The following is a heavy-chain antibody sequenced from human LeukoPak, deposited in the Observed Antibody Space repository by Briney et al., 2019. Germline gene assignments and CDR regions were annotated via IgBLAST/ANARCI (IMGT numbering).Heavy chain of an antibody. J-gene: IGHJ4*02. CDR2: IYYSGST. D-gene: IGHD6-13*01. V-gene: IGHV4-59*01. Sequence: PSETLSLTCTVSGASISSYYWSWIRQPPGKGLEWIGYIYYSGSTNYNPSLKSRVTISVDTSKNQFSLKLSSVTAADTAVYYCARVGELVDDWGQGTLVTVSS. CDR1: GASISSYY. CDR3: ARVGELVDD.